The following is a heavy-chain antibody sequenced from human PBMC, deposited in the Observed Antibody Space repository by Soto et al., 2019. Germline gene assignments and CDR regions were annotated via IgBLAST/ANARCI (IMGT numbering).Heavy chain of an antibody. CDR3: AKERGPYLIYYAFDI. CDR1: GFTFDDYA. V-gene: IGHV3-9*01. Sequence: EVQPVESGGGLVQPGRSLRLSCAASGFTFDDYAMHWVRQAPGKGLEWVSGISWNSGSIGYADSVKGRFTISRDNAKNSLYLQMNSLRAEDTALYYCAKERGPYLIYYAFDILGQGTMVTVSS. CDR2: ISWNSGSI. D-gene: IGHD2-21*01. J-gene: IGHJ3*02.